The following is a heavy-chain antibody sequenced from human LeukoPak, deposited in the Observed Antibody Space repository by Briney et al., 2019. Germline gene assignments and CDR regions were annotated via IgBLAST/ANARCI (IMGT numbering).Heavy chain of an antibody. J-gene: IGHJ3*02. CDR1: GFTFSSYA. CDR2: ISYDGSNK. V-gene: IGHV3-30-3*01. D-gene: IGHD2-2*01. Sequence: GGSLRLSCAASGFTFSSYAMHWVRQAPGKGLEWVAVISYDGSNKYYADSVKGRFTISRDNSKNTLYLQMNSLRAEDTAVYYCARAFVPAANDAFDIWGQGTMVTVSS. CDR3: ARAFVPAANDAFDI.